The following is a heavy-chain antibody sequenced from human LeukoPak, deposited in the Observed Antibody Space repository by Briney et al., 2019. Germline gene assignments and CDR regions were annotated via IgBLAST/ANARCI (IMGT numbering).Heavy chain of an antibody. CDR3: ARGPTYSYGYFNWFDP. CDR2: INHSGST. J-gene: IGHJ5*02. Sequence: SETLSLTCAVYGGSFSGYYWSWIRQPPGKGLEWMGEINHSGSTNYNPSLKSRVTISVDTSKNQFSPKLSSVTAADTAVYYCARGPTYSYGYFNWFDPWGQGTLVTVSS. D-gene: IGHD5-18*01. CDR1: GGSFSGYY. V-gene: IGHV4-34*01.